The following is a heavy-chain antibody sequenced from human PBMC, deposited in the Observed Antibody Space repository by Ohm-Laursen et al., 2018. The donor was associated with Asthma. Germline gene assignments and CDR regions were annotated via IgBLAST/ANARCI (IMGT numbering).Heavy chain of an antibody. V-gene: IGHV1-58*01. CDR2: IVVGSGNT. CDR1: GFTFTSYA. CDR3: AIRTGVDAFDM. Sequence: ASVKVSCKASGFTFTSYAVQWVRQAPGPRLEWIGGIVVGSGNTNYAQKLQERVTITRYMSTSTAYMELSSLRSEDTAVYYCAIRTGVDAFDMWGQGTTVIVSS. J-gene: IGHJ3*02. D-gene: IGHD1-1*01.